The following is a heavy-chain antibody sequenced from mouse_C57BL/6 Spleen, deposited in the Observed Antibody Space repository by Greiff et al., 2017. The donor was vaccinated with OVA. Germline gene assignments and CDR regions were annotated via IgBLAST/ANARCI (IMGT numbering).Heavy chain of an antibody. CDR1: GYTFTDYN. CDR2: INPNNGGT. D-gene: IGHD3-2*02. J-gene: IGHJ2*01. Sequence: VQLQQSGPELVKPGASVKIPCKASGYTFTDYNMDWVKQSHGKSLEWIGDINPNNGGTIYNQKFKGKATLTVDKSSSTAYMELRSLTSEDTAVYYCAREGAAQATTEVYYFDYWGQGTTLTVSS. CDR3: AREGAAQATTEVYYFDY. V-gene: IGHV1-18*01.